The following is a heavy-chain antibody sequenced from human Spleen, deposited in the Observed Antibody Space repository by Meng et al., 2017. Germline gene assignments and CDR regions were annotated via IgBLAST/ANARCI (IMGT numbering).Heavy chain of an antibody. Sequence: GESLKISCAASGFTFSNYAMSWVRQAPGKGLEWVSAISGSGGSTYYADSLKGRFTISRDNSKNTLYLQMISLRAEDTALYYCAKFDGITVAWGQGTLVTVSS. CDR3: AKFDGITVA. V-gene: IGHV3-23*01. CDR2: ISGSGGST. J-gene: IGHJ5*02. CDR1: GFTFSNYA. D-gene: IGHD4-11*01.